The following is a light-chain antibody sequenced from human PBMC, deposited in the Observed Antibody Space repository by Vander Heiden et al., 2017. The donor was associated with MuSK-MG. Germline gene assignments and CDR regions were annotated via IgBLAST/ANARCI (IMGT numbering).Light chain of an antibody. Sequence: DIQMTQSPSSLSASVGDRVTITCRASQRISSYLNWYQQKPGKAPKLLIYAASSLQSGVPSRFSGSESGTDFTLTITSLQPEDFATYYCQQSYSTSWTFGQGTKVEIK. CDR1: QRISSY. CDR2: AAS. V-gene: IGKV1-39*01. CDR3: QQSYSTSWT. J-gene: IGKJ1*01.